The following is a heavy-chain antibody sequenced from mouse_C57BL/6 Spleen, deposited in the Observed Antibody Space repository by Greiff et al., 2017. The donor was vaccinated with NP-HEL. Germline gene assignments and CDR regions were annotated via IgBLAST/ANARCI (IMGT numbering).Heavy chain of an antibody. Sequence: QVQLQQPGAELVMPGASVKLSCKASGYTFTSYWMHWVKQRPGQGLEWIGEIDPSDSYTNYNQKFKGKSTLTVDKSSSTAYMQLSSLTSEDSAVYYCARTAYGSSYAYYYAMDYWGQGTSVTVSS. J-gene: IGHJ4*01. CDR3: ARTAYGSSYAYYYAMDY. V-gene: IGHV1-69*01. D-gene: IGHD1-1*01. CDR2: IDPSDSYT. CDR1: GYTFTSYW.